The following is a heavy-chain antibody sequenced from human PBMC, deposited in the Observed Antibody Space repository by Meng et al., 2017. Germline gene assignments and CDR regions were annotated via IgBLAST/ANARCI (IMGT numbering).Heavy chain of an antibody. D-gene: IGHD1-1*01. CDR1: GFTFNNYC. CDR3: LDEAPRSDY. J-gene: IGHJ4*02. V-gene: IGHV3-74*01. CDR2: ISGDGRIT. Sequence: VQLVGSWVVLVQPGGSLRLVCAASGFTFNNYCMHWVRQVPGKGLVWVSRISGDGRITNYADSVKGRFTISRDNAKNTLYLQMNSLRPEDTAVYYCLDEAPRSDYWGQGSLVTVSS.